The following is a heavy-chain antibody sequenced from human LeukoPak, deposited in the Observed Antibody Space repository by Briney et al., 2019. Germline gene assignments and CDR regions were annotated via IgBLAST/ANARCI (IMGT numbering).Heavy chain of an antibody. CDR1: GFTFSRYW. V-gene: IGHV3-74*01. D-gene: IGHD5-12*01. CDR3: AVKGGYNDLDAPFDY. CDR2: VNGDGTTT. Sequence: GSLRLSCAASGFTFSRYWMHWVRQAPGKGLEWVSRVNGDGTTTTYADSVKGRFTISRDNAKNTPYLRMNSLRVEDTAVYYCAVKGGYNDLDAPFDYWGPGNLVTVSS. J-gene: IGHJ4*02.